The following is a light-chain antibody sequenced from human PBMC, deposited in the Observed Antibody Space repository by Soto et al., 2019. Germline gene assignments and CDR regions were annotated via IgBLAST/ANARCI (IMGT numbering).Light chain of an antibody. CDR3: QSYDTSLRGWV. CDR1: SSNIGTGYD. CDR2: GNN. V-gene: IGLV1-40*01. Sequence: QSVLTQPPSVSGAPGQRVTISCTGSSSNIGTGYDAHWYQQFPGTAPKLLIYGNNNRPSGVPDRFSGSKSGTSASLAITGLQTEDEADYYCQSYDTSLRGWVFGGGTKLPVL. J-gene: IGLJ3*02.